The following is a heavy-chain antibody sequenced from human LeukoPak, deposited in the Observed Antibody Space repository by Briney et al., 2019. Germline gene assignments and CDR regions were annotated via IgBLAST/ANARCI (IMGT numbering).Heavy chain of an antibody. CDR3: ARGLTYCGGDCYRAFDI. J-gene: IGHJ3*02. Sequence: GGSLRLSSAASTFTFSTYTMNWVRQAPGKGLEWVSYISSSSNILYADSVKGRFTISRDNAKNSLYLQMNSLRAEDTAVYYCARGLTYCGGDCYRAFDIWGQGTMVTVSS. V-gene: IGHV3-69-1*01. CDR1: TFTFSTYT. D-gene: IGHD2-21*02. CDR2: ISSSSNI.